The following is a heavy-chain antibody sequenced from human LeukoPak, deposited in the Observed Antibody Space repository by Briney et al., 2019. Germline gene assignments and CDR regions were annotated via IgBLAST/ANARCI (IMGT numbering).Heavy chain of an antibody. D-gene: IGHD3-10*01. CDR2: IRSSSSTI. J-gene: IGHJ4*02. CDR3: ARGRMYGSGIYYFDY. CDR1: GFTFSSYC. V-gene: IGHV3-48*01. Sequence: PGGSLRLSCAASGFTFSSYCMNWVRQAPGKGLEWVSYIRSSSSTIYYADSVKGRFTISRDNAQNSLYLQMNSLRAEDTAVYYCARGRMYGSGIYYFDYWGQGTLVTVSS.